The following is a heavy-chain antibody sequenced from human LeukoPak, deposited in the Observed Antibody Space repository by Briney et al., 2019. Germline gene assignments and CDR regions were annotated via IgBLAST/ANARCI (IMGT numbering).Heavy chain of an antibody. V-gene: IGHV3-11*04. CDR2: ISNSGNTK. Sequence: KPGGSLRPSCAASGFSFSDYYMSWIRQAPGKGLEWVSSISNSGNTKNYADSVKGRFTVSRDNAKNTLYLQMNSLRAEDTAVYYCAREGCSGGSCYGSPYDAFDIWGQGTMVTVSS. CDR1: GFSFSDYY. J-gene: IGHJ3*02. CDR3: AREGCSGGSCYGSPYDAFDI. D-gene: IGHD2-15*01.